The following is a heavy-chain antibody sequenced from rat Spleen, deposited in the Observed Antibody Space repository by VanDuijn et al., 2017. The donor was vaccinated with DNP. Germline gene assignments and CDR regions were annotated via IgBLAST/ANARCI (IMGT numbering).Heavy chain of an antibody. CDR3: STADYSSY. D-gene: IGHD1-2*01. V-gene: IGHV5S10*01. J-gene: IGHJ3*01. Sequence: EVQLVESGGGLVQPGSSLKLSCVVSGFTFSDYNMAWVRQAPKKGLEWVATIIYDSSDTYYGDSVKGRFTISRENARNTLYLQMDSLRSEDTANYFCSTADYSSYWGQGTLVTVSS. CDR2: IIYDSSDT. CDR1: GFTFSDYN.